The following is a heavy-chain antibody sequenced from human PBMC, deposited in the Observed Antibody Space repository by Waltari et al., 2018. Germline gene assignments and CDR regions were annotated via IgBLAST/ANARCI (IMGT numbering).Heavy chain of an antibody. Sequence: QVQLVESGGGAVQPGRSLRLSCAASGFSFNSFALHWVRQAPGKGPEWLAVISYDGSKKFYAESGKGRFTISRDNSKNVVYLQVDSLRPEDTAVYYCARDGYSGHLDPWGQGTLVTVSS. CDR3: ARDGYSGHLDP. CDR2: ISYDGSKK. J-gene: IGHJ5*02. D-gene: IGHD5-12*01. V-gene: IGHV3-30*07. CDR1: GFSFNSFA.